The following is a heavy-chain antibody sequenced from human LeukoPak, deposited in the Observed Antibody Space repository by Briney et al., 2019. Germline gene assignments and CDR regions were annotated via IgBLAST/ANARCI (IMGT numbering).Heavy chain of an antibody. CDR1: GFTFSSYS. V-gene: IGHV3-21*01. J-gene: IGHJ6*03. Sequence: GGSLRLSCAASGFTFSSYSMNWVRQAPGKGLEWVSSISSSSSYIYYADSVKGRFTISRDNAKDSLYLQMNSLRAEDTAVYYCARATHYYGSGSYYNGHYYYYYMDVWGKGTTVTVSS. D-gene: IGHD3-10*01. CDR2: ISSSSSYI. CDR3: ARATHYYGSGSYYNGHYYYYYMDV.